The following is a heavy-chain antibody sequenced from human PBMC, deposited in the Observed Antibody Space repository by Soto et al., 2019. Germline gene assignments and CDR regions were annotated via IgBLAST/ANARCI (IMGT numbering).Heavy chain of an antibody. J-gene: IGHJ3*01. CDR2: IFDSETA. CDR3: ARENFGVVIHDAFDL. D-gene: IGHD3-3*01. V-gene: IGHV4-31*03. CDR1: GGSVSSGGYY. Sequence: QVQLQESGPGLVKTSQTLSLTCTVSGGSVSSGGYYWNWIRQHPGKGLEWLGYIFDSETAYYNHSLKSRLTISMDTSKNQFSLKVTSVTPADTAVYYCARENFGVVIHDAFDLWGQGTMVTVSS.